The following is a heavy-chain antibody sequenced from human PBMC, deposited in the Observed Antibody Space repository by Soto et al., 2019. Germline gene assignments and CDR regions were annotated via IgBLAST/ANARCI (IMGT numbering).Heavy chain of an antibody. V-gene: IGHV1-3*01. CDR2: INAGNGNT. CDR3: ARDLSYGGWFDP. CDR1: GYTFTSYA. J-gene: IGHJ5*02. D-gene: IGHD4-17*01. Sequence: ASVKVSCKASGYTFTSYAMHWVRQAPGQRLEWMGWINAGNGNTKYSQKFQGRVTITRDTSASTAYMELSSLRSEDTAVYYCARDLSYGGWFDPWGQGTLVTVSS.